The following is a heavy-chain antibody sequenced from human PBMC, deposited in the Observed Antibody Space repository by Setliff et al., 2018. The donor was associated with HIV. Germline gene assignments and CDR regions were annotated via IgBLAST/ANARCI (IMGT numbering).Heavy chain of an antibody. CDR1: GYTFTGYF. Sequence: GASVKVSCKASGYTFTGYFIHWVRLAPGQGLEWMGWINPNTGATHYAQKFQGRVTLTRDTSISTVYMELSSLRSEDTAVYYCARDYFDSSAYHYGFGAFDIWGQGTMVTVSS. CDR3: ARDYFDSSAYHYGFGAFDI. J-gene: IGHJ3*02. CDR2: INPNTGAT. D-gene: IGHD3-22*01. V-gene: IGHV1-2*02.